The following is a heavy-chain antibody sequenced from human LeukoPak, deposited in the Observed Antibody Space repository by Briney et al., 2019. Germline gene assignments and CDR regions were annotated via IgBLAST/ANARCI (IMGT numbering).Heavy chain of an antibody. V-gene: IGHV3-74*01. CDR1: GFTFSGYW. CDR3: ARDGDSGYINAFDI. J-gene: IGHJ3*02. D-gene: IGHD5-12*01. CDR2: ITGDGIST. Sequence: SGGSLRLSCAASGFTFSGYWMHWVRQAPGMGLVWVSRITGDGISTSYADSVKGRFTMSRDNAKNSLYLQMNSLRAEDTAVYYCARDGDSGYINAFDIWGQGTMVTVSS.